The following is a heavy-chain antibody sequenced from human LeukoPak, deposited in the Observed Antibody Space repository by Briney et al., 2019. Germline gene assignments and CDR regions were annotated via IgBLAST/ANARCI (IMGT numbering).Heavy chain of an antibody. J-gene: IGHJ4*02. CDR3: ASRDHYYGSGSYLGVDY. CDR2: IIPIFGTA. CDR1: GGTFSSYA. D-gene: IGHD3-10*01. Sequence: SVKVSCKASGGTFSSYAISWVRQAPGQGLEWMGGIIPIFGTANYAQKFQGRVTITADESTGTAYMELSSLRSEDAAVYYCASRDHYYGSGSYLGVDYWGQGTLVTVSS. V-gene: IGHV1-69*13.